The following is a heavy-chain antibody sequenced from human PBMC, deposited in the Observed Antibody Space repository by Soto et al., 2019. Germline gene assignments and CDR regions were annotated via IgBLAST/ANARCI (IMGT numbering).Heavy chain of an antibody. CDR1: GFTFSGCA. V-gene: IGHV3-73*01. D-gene: IGHD2-2*01. J-gene: IGHJ4*02. CDR3: TRHVHGGMVSPSNVDX. CDR2: IRSKANSYAT. Sequence: GWSLRLSCAASGFTFSGCAMHWVRQASGKGLEWVGRIRSKANSYATAYAASVKRRLTISRDDSKNTAYLQMNSLKTEDTAVYYCTRHVHGGMVSPSNVDXWGQVTLVTVSX.